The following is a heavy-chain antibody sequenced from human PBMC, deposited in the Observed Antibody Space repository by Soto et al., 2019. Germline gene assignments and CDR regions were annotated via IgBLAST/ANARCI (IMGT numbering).Heavy chain of an antibody. CDR2: ISESGGST. D-gene: IGHD2-8*01. V-gene: IGHV3-23*01. CDR3: AKVGIYCSDGVCTAY. Sequence: VQMLEFGGGLVQPGGSLRLSCAASGFTFRSYAMSWVRQAPGKGLEWVSGISESGGSTYYADSVKGRFTISRDNSKKTLYLQINSLTAEDTAVYYCAKVGIYCSDGVCTAYWGQGTLVTVSS. J-gene: IGHJ4*02. CDR1: GFTFRSYA.